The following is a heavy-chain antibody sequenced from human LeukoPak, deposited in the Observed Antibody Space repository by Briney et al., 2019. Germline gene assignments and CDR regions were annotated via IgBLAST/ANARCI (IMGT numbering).Heavy chain of an antibody. CDR1: GLTVSSSY. CDR3: ARDPEALDY. J-gene: IGHJ4*02. CDR2: IRSSSSTM. Sequence: GGSLRLSCAASGLTVSSSYMSWVRQAPGKGLEWVSYIRSSSSTMYYADSVKGRFTISRDNAKNSLYLQMNSLRDEDTAVYYCARDPEALDYWGQGTLVTVSS. V-gene: IGHV3-48*02.